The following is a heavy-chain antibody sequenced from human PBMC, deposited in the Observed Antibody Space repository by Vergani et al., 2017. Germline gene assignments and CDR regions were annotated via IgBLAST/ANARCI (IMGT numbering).Heavy chain of an antibody. CDR1: GGSISSGSYY. CDR3: ARDRRQLDP. CDR2: IYTSGST. V-gene: IGHV4-61*02. J-gene: IGHJ5*02. Sequence: QVQLQESGPGLVKPSQTLSLTCTVSGGSISSGSYYWSWIRQPAGKGLEWIGRIYTSGSTNYNPSLKSRVTISVDTSKNQFSLKLSSVTAADTAVYYCARDRRQLDPWGQGTLVTVSS. D-gene: IGHD6-13*01.